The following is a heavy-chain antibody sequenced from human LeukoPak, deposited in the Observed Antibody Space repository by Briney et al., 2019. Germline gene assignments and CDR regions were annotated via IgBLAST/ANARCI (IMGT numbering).Heavy chain of an antibody. D-gene: IGHD4-17*01. V-gene: IGHV3-23*01. CDR3: VKGNTVTPDY. Sequence: PGGSLRLSCAASGFTFSNYPMNWVRQAPGKGLEWVSAITTDGSRTYNADSVKGRFTISRDNSKNTLYLQMNSLRAEDTAVYYCVKGNTVTPDYWGQGTLVTVSS. CDR2: ITTDGSRT. CDR1: GFTFSNYP. J-gene: IGHJ4*02.